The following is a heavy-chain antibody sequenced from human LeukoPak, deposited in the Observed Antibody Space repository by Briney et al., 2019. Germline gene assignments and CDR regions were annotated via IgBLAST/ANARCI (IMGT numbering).Heavy chain of an antibody. CDR3: ASEGGYYENWFAP. Sequence: GGSLRLSCVASGFTFSTYSMNWVRQAPGKGLEWVSSISSSSSYICYADSVQGRFTMSRDNARNSLYLQMNSLTAEDTAVYYCASEGGYYENWFAPWGQGTLVTVSS. CDR1: GFTFSTYS. CDR2: ISSSSSYI. D-gene: IGHD3-22*01. J-gene: IGHJ5*02. V-gene: IGHV3-21*01.